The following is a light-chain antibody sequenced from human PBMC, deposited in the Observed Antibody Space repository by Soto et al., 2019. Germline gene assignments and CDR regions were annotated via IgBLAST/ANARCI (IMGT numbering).Light chain of an antibody. J-gene: IGKJ1*01. CDR3: QQYNSYSWT. CDR2: DAS. CDR1: QSISSW. Sequence: DIQMTQSPSILSASVGDRLTITCRGSQSISSWLGWYQQKPGKAPKLLIYDASNLESEVPSRFSGSGSGTEFTLTNSSLQPDDFATYYCQQYNSYSWTFGQGTKMEIK. V-gene: IGKV1-5*01.